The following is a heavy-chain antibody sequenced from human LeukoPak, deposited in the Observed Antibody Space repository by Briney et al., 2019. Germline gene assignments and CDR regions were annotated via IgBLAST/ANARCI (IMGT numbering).Heavy chain of an antibody. D-gene: IGHD3-10*01. CDR3: AADRSGIYYGSGSYSRYYYMDV. Sequence: SVKVSCKASVFTFTSSAMQWVRQARGQRLEWIGWIVVGSGNTNYAQKFQERVTITRDMSTSTAYMELSSLSSEDTAVYYCAADRSGIYYGSGSYSRYYYMDVWGKGTTVTISS. CDR2: IVVGSGNT. V-gene: IGHV1-58*02. J-gene: IGHJ6*03. CDR1: VFTFTSSA.